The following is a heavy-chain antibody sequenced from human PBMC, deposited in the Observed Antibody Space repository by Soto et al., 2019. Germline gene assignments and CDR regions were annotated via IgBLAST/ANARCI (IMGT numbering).Heavy chain of an antibody. Sequence: EVQLVESGGGLVQPGGSLRLSCAASEFTVSSHYMSWVRQPPGKGLEWVSVIYSGGSTYYADSVKGRFTISRDNSKNTLYLQMNSLRAEDTAVYYCARLGPIAAAGTDYWGQGTLVTVSS. V-gene: IGHV3-66*01. D-gene: IGHD6-13*01. CDR1: EFTVSSHY. J-gene: IGHJ4*02. CDR3: ARLGPIAAAGTDY. CDR2: IYSGGST.